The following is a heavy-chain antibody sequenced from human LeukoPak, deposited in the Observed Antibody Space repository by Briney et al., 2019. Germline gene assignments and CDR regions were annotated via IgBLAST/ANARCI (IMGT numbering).Heavy chain of an antibody. CDR3: ARVQYFSAYYCSSTSCRRFDP. CDR2: IYNSGST. J-gene: IGHJ5*02. CDR1: GGSISSYY. Sequence: SETLSLTCTVSGGSISSYYWSWIRQPPGKGLEWIGYIYNSGSTNYNPSLKSRVTISVDTSKNQFSLKLSSVTAADTAVYYCARVQYFSAYYCSSTSCRRFDPWGQGTLVTVSS. V-gene: IGHV4-59*12. D-gene: IGHD2-2*01.